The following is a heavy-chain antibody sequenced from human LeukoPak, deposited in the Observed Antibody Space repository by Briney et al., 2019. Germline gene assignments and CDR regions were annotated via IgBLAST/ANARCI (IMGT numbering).Heavy chain of an antibody. V-gene: IGHV3-66*01. J-gene: IGHJ4*02. Sequence: GSLRLSCAASGFTVSSNYMSWVRQAPGKGLEWVSVIYSGGSTYYADSVKGRFTISRDNSKNTLYLQMNSLRAEDTAVYYCARDGVVPAATFDYWGQGTLVTVSS. CDR1: GFTVSSNY. D-gene: IGHD2-2*01. CDR2: IYSGGST. CDR3: ARDGVVPAATFDY.